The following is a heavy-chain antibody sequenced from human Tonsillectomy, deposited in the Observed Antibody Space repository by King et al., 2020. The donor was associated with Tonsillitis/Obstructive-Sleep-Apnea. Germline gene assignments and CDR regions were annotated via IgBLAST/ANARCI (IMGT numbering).Heavy chain of an antibody. CDR2: ISSSSSYI. Sequence: VQLVESGGGLVKPGGSLRLSCAASGFTFSSYSMNWVRQAPGKGLEWVSSISSSSSYIYYADSVKGRFTISRDNAKNSLYLQMNSLRAEETAVYYCARDPSGYYDFWSGYPPDAFDIWGQGTMVTVSS. J-gene: IGHJ3*02. CDR1: GFTFSSYS. CDR3: ARDPSGYYDFWSGYPPDAFDI. D-gene: IGHD3-3*01. V-gene: IGHV3-21*01.